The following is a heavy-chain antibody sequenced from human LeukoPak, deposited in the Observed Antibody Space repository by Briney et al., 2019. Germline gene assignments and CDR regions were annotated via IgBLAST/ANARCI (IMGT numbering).Heavy chain of an antibody. Sequence: SGGSLRLSCAASGFTFSDYYMSWIRQAPGKGLEWVSYISSSGSTIYYADSVKGRFTISRDNAKNSLYLQMNSLRAEDTAVYYCARVDIVVVVADGPRKGELLDYWGQGTLVTVSS. CDR2: ISSSGSTI. V-gene: IGHV3-11*01. CDR1: GFTFSDYY. CDR3: ARVDIVVVVADGPRKGELLDY. J-gene: IGHJ4*02. D-gene: IGHD2-15*01.